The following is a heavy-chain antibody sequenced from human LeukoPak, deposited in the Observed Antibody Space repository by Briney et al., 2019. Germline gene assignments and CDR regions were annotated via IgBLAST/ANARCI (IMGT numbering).Heavy chain of an antibody. CDR2: IKSKTDGGTT. CDR3: STTYYYDSSEGY. CDR1: GFTFSNAW. J-gene: IGHJ4*02. D-gene: IGHD3-22*01. Sequence: GGSLRLSCAASGFTFSNAWMNWVRQAPGKGLEWIVRIKSKTDGGTTDYAAPVKGRFTISRDDSKNTLYLQMNSLKTEDTAVYYCSTTYYYDSSEGYWGQGTLVTVSS. V-gene: IGHV3-15*07.